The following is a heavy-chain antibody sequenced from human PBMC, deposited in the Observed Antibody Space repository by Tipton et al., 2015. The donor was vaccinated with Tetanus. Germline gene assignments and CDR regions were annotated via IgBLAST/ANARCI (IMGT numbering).Heavy chain of an antibody. D-gene: IGHD5-18*01. Sequence: QSGAEVKKPGSSVKVSCKASGGTFSSYAISWVRQAPGQGLEWMGGIIPIFGTANYAQKLQGRVTITADKSTSTAYMELSSLRSEDTAVYYCASQGYSYGVGTFDYWGQGTLVTVSS. CDR2: IIPIFGTA. CDR3: ASQGYSYGVGTFDY. J-gene: IGHJ4*02. V-gene: IGHV1-69*06. CDR1: GGTFSSYA.